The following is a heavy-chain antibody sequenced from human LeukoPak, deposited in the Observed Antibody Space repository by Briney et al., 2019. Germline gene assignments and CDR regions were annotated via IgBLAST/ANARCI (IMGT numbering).Heavy chain of an antibody. J-gene: IGHJ4*02. V-gene: IGHV3-48*03. Sequence: GGSLRLSCAASGFTFSSYEMNWVRQAPGKGLEGVSYISSSGSTIYYADSVKGRFTISRDNAKNSLYLQMNSLRAEDTAVYYCARALSNYYDSSGPFDYWGQGTLVTVSS. CDR2: ISSSGSTI. D-gene: IGHD3-22*01. CDR3: ARALSNYYDSSGPFDY. CDR1: GFTFSSYE.